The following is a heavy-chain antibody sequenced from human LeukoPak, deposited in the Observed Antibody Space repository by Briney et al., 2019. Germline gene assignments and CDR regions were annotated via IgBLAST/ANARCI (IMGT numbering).Heavy chain of an antibody. CDR3: SLGGTKAYS. J-gene: IGHJ4*02. V-gene: IGHV3-15*01. CDR2: IKSKSDGGTA. Sequence: GGSLRLSCVVSGFPFSNAWMSWVRQAPGKGLEWVGRIKSKSDGGTAEYAAPVKGRFTISRDDSKDTLSLQMNSLKTEDTAVYYCSLGGTKAYSWGQGTLVTVSS. D-gene: IGHD3-16*01. CDR1: GFPFSNAW.